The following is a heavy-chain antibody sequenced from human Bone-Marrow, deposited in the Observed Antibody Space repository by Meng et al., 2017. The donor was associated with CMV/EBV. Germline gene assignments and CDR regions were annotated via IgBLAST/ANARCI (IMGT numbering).Heavy chain of an antibody. Sequence: FTFRGDCMHGGRYARGKGLEWVGVILYDGSNKYYADTVKGRFTISRDNSKNALYLQMNSLRAEDTAVYYCANYESTYYYDSSGYYDYWGQGTLVTVSS. CDR1: FTFRGDC. J-gene: IGHJ4*02. D-gene: IGHD3-22*01. V-gene: IGHV3-30*18. CDR2: ILYDGSNK. CDR3: ANYESTYYYDSSGYYDY.